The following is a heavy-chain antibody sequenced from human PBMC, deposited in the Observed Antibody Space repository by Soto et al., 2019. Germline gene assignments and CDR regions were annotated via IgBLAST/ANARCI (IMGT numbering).Heavy chain of an antibody. J-gene: IGHJ6*02. Sequence: SETLSLTCAVYGGSFSGYYWSWIRQPPGKGLEWIGEINHSGSTNYNPSLKSRVTISVDTSKNQFSLKLSSVTAADTAVYYCARGGGFGELYVYYYYYGMDVWGQGTTVTVSS. CDR1: GGSFSGYY. CDR2: INHSGST. V-gene: IGHV4-34*01. D-gene: IGHD3-10*01. CDR3: ARGGGFGELYVYYYYYGMDV.